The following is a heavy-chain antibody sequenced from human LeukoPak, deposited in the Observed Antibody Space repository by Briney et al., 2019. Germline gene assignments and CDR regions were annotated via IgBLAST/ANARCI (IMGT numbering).Heavy chain of an antibody. V-gene: IGHV1-2*02. CDR2: LTPNSGGA. Sequence: ASVKVSCKASGYTFTGYYIHWVRQAPGQGLEWMGWLTPNSGGANYAQKFQGRVTMTRDTSISTAYMELSRLTSDDTAVYYCARDRNMVFSTPYAFHIWGQGTMVTVSS. D-gene: IGHD2/OR15-2a*01. J-gene: IGHJ3*02. CDR3: ARDRNMVFSTPYAFHI. CDR1: GYTFTGYY.